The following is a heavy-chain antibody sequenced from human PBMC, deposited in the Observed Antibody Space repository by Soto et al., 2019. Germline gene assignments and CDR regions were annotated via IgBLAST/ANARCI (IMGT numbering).Heavy chain of an antibody. Sequence: GGSLRLSCEASGFAFGTYGMHWVRQAPGKGLEWLAFISYDGYNKYYADSVKGRFTISRDNSKNTLSLQMTALRVEDSSVYYCTKSSGGSSSVGMDYWGPGTLVTVSS. CDR1: GFAFGTYG. D-gene: IGHD6-6*01. CDR3: TKSSGGSSSVGMDY. J-gene: IGHJ4*02. V-gene: IGHV3-30*18. CDR2: ISYDGYNK.